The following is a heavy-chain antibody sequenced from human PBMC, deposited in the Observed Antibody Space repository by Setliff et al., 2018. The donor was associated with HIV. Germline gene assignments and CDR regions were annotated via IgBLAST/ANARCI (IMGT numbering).Heavy chain of an antibody. CDR1: GFSFSNYW. V-gene: IGHV3-7*03. Sequence: GGSLRLSCAASGFSFSNYWMNWVRQVPGKGLEWVANINQDGSEKKYVDSMKGRFTISRDNAKNSLYLQMDSLRAEDTAVYYCARDQYYYDTSGYYRGSAFDFWGQGTLVTVSS. CDR3: ARDQYYYDTSGYYRGSAFDF. CDR2: INQDGSEK. J-gene: IGHJ4*02. D-gene: IGHD3-22*01.